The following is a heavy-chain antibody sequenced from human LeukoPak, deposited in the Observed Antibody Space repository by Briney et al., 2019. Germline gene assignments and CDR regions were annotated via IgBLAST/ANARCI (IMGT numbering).Heavy chain of an antibody. V-gene: IGHV1-18*01. CDR1: GYTFTSYG. J-gene: IGHJ4*02. CDR3: ARSAAMGPWDY. D-gene: IGHD5-18*01. CDR2: ISAYNGNT. Sequence: GASVKVSCKASGYTFTSYGISWVRQAPRQGLEWMGWISAYNGNTNYAQKLQGRDTMTTDTSTSTAYMELRSLRSDDTAVYYCARSAAMGPWDYWGQGTLVTVSS.